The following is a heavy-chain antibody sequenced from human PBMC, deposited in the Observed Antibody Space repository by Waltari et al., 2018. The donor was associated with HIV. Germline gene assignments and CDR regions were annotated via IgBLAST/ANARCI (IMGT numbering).Heavy chain of an antibody. V-gene: IGHV4-34*01. D-gene: IGHD6-19*01. CDR3: ARDSAPGLAVDDDDGEFFYYGLDV. Sequence: QVHLEQWGTGLLRPSETLSLTCAVYGGSLRGFYWGWHPQTPGGGLGWIGEVNHVGRTNYSPSLKGRVTVSVDTSKNQFSLTMRSVTAADTAVYYCARDSAPGLAVDDDDGEFFYYGLDVWGQGTTVTVSS. CDR2: VNHVGRT. CDR1: GGSLRGFY. J-gene: IGHJ6*01.